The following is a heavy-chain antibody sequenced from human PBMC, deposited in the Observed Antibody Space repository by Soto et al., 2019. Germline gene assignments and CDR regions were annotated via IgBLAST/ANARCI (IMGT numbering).Heavy chain of an antibody. V-gene: IGHV3-30*18. CDR3: AKDSGGSYLNPSLGMDV. CDR2: ISYDGSNK. Sequence: GGSLRLSCAASGFTFSSYGMHWVRQAPGKGLEWVAVISYDGSNKYYADSVKGRFTISRDNSKNTLYLQMNSLRAEDTAVYYCAKDSGGSYLNPSLGMDVWGQGTTVTVSS. D-gene: IGHD1-26*01. J-gene: IGHJ6*02. CDR1: GFTFSSYG.